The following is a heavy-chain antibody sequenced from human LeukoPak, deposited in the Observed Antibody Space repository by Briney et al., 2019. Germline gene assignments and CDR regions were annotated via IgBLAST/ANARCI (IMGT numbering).Heavy chain of an antibody. CDR2: INPNSGNT. J-gene: IGHJ6*03. Sequence: GASVKVSCKASGYTFTGYYMHWVRQAPGQGLEYMGWINPNSGNTGYAQKFQGRVTITRNTSISTAYMELSSLRSEDTAVYYCARSVGSSWYVFRNYYYYMDVWGKGTTVTVSS. D-gene: IGHD6-13*01. CDR3: ARSVGSSWYVFRNYYYYMDV. CDR1: GYTFTGYY. V-gene: IGHV1-8*03.